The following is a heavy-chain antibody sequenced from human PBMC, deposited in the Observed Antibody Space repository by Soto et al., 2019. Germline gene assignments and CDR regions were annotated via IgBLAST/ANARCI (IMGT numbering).Heavy chain of an antibody. J-gene: IGHJ3*02. Sequence: QVQLVQSGAEVKKPGASVKVSCKASGYTFTGYYMHWVRQAPGQGLEWMGWINPNSGGTNYAQKFQGWVTMTRDTSISTAYMELSRLRSDDTAVYYCARSSPIYYYGSPRFRAFDIWGQGTMVTVSS. CDR1: GYTFTGYY. V-gene: IGHV1-2*04. CDR3: ARSSPIYYYGSPRFRAFDI. D-gene: IGHD3-10*01. CDR2: INPNSGGT.